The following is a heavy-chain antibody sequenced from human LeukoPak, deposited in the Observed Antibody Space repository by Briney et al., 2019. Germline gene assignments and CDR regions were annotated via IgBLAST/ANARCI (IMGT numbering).Heavy chain of an antibody. Sequence: PSETLSLTCSVSSGSITSGTFYWGWTRQPPGKALEWIGTIHASGSTSYNPSLQSRVTISVDTSKNQFSLKLSSVTAADTAVYYCARAGILSTGDYFDPWGQGTLVTVSS. V-gene: IGHV4-39*07. J-gene: IGHJ5*02. CDR2: IHASGST. CDR1: SGSITSGTFY. CDR3: ARAGILSTGDYFDP. D-gene: IGHD5/OR15-5a*01.